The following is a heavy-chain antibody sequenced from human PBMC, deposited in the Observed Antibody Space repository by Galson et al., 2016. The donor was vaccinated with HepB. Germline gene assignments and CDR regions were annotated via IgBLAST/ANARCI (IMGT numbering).Heavy chain of an antibody. V-gene: IGHV3-23*01. CDR3: AKERLVRRIFDH. Sequence: SLRLSCAASGFVFSNFGLSWVRQAPGKGLEWVASISTRRTTYYSDSVQGRFTISRDNAQNSLYLQMNGLRAEDTAVYYCAKERLVRRIFDHWGQGTLLTVSS. CDR1: GFVFSNFG. D-gene: IGHD1-1*01. J-gene: IGHJ4*02. CDR2: ISTRRTT.